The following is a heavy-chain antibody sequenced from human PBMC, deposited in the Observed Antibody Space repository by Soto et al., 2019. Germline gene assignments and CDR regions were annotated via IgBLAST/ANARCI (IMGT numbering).Heavy chain of an antibody. V-gene: IGHV4-59*01. CDR1: GGSISSYY. CDR3: ARDLQGYCSGGSCWGAFDI. CDR2: IYYSGST. D-gene: IGHD2-15*01. J-gene: IGHJ3*02. Sequence: SETLPLTCTVSGGSISSYYWSWIRQPPGKGLEWIGYIYYSGSTNYNPSLKSRVTISVDTSENQFSLKLSSVTAADTAVYYCARDLQGYCSGGSCWGAFDIWGQGTMVTVSS.